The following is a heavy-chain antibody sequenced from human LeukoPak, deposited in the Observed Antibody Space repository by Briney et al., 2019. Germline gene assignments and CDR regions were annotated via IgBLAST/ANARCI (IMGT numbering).Heavy chain of an antibody. J-gene: IGHJ4*02. CDR3: AADFYTSYHLGY. Sequence: GGSLRLSCAVSGFTVTVNYMSWVRQAPGKGLEWVSIIYRSGSISYADSVKGRFIISRDSSTNTLSLQMASLRAEDTAVYYCAADFYTSYHLGYWGQGTLATVSS. D-gene: IGHD3-16*01. CDR1: GFTVTVNY. V-gene: IGHV3-66*01. CDR2: IYRSGSI.